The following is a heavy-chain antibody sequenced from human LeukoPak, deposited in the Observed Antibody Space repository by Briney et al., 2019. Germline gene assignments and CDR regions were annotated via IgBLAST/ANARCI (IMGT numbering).Heavy chain of an antibody. J-gene: IGHJ6*02. Sequence: GGSLRLSCTASGFTFGEYAVSWFRQAPGMGLEWVGRIRNKANSYTTEYAASVSGRFTISRDDSKDSLCLQMNSLKTEDTAVYYCARESKLGAAPTGGYYYYGMDVWGQGTTVTVSS. CDR2: IRNKANSYTT. CDR3: ARESKLGAAPTGGYYYYGMDV. CDR1: GFTFGEYA. D-gene: IGHD2-15*01. V-gene: IGHV3-72*01.